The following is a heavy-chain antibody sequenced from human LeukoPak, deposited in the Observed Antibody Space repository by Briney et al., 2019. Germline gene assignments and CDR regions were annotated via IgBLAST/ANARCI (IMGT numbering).Heavy chain of an antibody. J-gene: IGHJ4*02. CDR1: GFTFSSYS. CDR2: ISSSSTI. Sequence: GGSLRLSCAASGFTFSSYSMNWVRQAPGKGLEWVSYISSSSTIYYADSVKGRFTISRDNAKNSLYLQMNSLRDEDTAVYYCARDLTTVTLDYWGQGTLVTVSS. D-gene: IGHD4-17*01. CDR3: ARDLTTVTLDY. V-gene: IGHV3-48*02.